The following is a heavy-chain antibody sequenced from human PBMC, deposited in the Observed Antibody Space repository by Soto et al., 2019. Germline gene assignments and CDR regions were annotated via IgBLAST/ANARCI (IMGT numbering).Heavy chain of an antibody. CDR3: ARGNGGTLDY. CDR1: GYSFTHYG. J-gene: IGHJ4*02. V-gene: IGHV1-18*01. Sequence: QVQLVQSGAEVKKPGASVKVSCKASGYSFTHYGITWVRQAPGQGLEWTGWINAYVGETKSAQKYEGRVTVTMDTSTNTAYLELRSIRSDDTAVYYCARGNGGTLDYWGQGTLVRVSA. D-gene: IGHD2-8*01. CDR2: INAYVGET.